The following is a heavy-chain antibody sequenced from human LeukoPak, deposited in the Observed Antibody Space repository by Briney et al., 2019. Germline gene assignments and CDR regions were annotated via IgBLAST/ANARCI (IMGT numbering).Heavy chain of an antibody. V-gene: IGHV4-59*12. Sequence: SETLSLTCTVSGASMRNYYWSWIRQPPGKGLEWIGYVSYSGSTNYNPSLKSRVTISIDASKNQFSLKLDSVNAADTGVYYCARENSGWLSFDCWGQGTLVAASS. CDR2: VSYSGST. CDR3: ARENSGWLSFDC. J-gene: IGHJ4*02. CDR1: GASMRNYY. D-gene: IGHD6-19*01.